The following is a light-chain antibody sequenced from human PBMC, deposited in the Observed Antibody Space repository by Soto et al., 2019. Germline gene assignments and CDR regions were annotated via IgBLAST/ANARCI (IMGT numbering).Light chain of an antibody. CDR2: WAS. CDR1: KCVFYSSNNNTY. V-gene: IGKV4-1*01. Sequence: DLVMERPPESKVEIKRARAPLNWKYSKCVFYSSNNNTYLAWYQQKPGQPPKLLIYWASTRESGVPDRCSGSGSGTDFTLTISSLQAEDVAVYYSQQYYSPPQTFGQGTKVDIK. CDR3: QQYYSPPQT. J-gene: IGKJ1*01.